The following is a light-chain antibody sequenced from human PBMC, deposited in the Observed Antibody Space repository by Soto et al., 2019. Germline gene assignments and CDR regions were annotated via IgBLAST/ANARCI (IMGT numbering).Light chain of an antibody. CDR1: SSDVGGYNY. CDR2: DVS. V-gene: IGLV2-14*01. Sequence: QSALTQPASVSGSPGQSITISCTGTSSDVGGYNYVSWYQQHPGKAPQLMIYDVSKRPSGVSHRVSGSKSGNTASLTISGLQAEDEADYYCSSYTSSSTLHYVFGTGTKLTVL. J-gene: IGLJ1*01. CDR3: SSYTSSSTLHYV.